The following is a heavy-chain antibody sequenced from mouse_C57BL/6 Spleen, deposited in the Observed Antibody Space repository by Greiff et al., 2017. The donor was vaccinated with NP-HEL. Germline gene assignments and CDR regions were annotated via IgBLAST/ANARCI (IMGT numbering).Heavy chain of an antibody. V-gene: IGHV1-9*01. CDR1: GYTFTGYW. CDR2: ILPGSGST. D-gene: IGHD1-1*02. J-gene: IGHJ4*01. CDR3: ARREYGYDAMDY. Sequence: VQLQQSGAELMKPGASVKLSCKATGYTFTGYWIEWVKQRPGHGLEWIGEILPGSGSTNYNVKFKGKATFTADTSSNTANMQHISLTTENSAIYYCARREYGYDAMDYWGQGTSVTVSS.